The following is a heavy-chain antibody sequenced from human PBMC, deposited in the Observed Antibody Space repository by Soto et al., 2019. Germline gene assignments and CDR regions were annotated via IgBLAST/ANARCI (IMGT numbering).Heavy chain of an antibody. J-gene: IGHJ4*02. Sequence: SQTLSLTCXISGDSVSNNSAAWNWIRQSPSRGLEWLGRTYYRSKWYNDYAVSVKSRITINPDTSKNQFSLQLNSVTPEDTAVYYCARGSVVVPAAIGHWGQGTLVTVSS. CDR2: TYYRSKWYN. D-gene: IGHD2-2*02. CDR1: GDSVSNNSAA. V-gene: IGHV6-1*01. CDR3: ARGSVVVPAAIGH.